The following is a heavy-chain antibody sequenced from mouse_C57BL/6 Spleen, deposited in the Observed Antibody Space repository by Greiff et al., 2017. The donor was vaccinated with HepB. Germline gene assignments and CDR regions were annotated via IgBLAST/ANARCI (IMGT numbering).Heavy chain of an antibody. CDR1: GFSLTSYG. V-gene: IGHV2-5*01. Sequence: VQLQQSGPGLVQPSQSLSITCTVSGFSLTSYGVHWVRQSPGKGLEWLGVIWRGGSTDYNAAFMSRLSITKDNSKSQVFFKMNSLQADDTAIYYCAKNRRDYYGSSDGFDYWGQGTTLTVSS. CDR2: IWRGGST. J-gene: IGHJ2*01. CDR3: AKNRRDYYGSSDGFDY. D-gene: IGHD1-1*01.